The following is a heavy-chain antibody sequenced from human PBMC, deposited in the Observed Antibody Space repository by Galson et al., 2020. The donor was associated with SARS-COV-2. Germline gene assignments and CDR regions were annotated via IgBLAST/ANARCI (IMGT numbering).Heavy chain of an antibody. CDR1: GFSFSNYA. D-gene: IGHD2-2*01. V-gene: IGHV3-30*18. J-gene: IGHJ4*02. Sequence: GGSLRLSCAASGFSFSNYAIHWVRQAPGEGLEWVALISYDGNDGYFGDSVKGRFTISRDNSKNTVYLQMNSLRAEDTAMYFCVKGGCVSVSCYFDYWGQGALVTVSS. CDR3: VKGGCVSVSCYFDY. CDR2: ISYDGNDG.